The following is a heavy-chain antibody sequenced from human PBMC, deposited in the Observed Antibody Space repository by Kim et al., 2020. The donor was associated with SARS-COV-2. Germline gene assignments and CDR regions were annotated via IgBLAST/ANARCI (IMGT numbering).Heavy chain of an antibody. CDR3: ARPAMRWELVPRDY. Sequence: VKGRFTISRDNSKNTLFLQLNSLRAEDTAVYYWARPAMRWELVPRDYWGQGTLVTVSS. V-gene: IGHV3-30*01. D-gene: IGHD1-26*01. J-gene: IGHJ4*02.